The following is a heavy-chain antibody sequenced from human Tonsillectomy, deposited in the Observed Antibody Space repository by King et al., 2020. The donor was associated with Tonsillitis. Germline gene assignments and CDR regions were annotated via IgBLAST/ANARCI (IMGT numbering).Heavy chain of an antibody. V-gene: IGHV3-30*18. Sequence: VQLVESGGGVVQPGRSLRLSCAASGFTFSSYGIHWVRQAPGRGLEWVAVISSDGSKKYYADSGRVRFTISRDNSKNTLYLQMNSLRADDTAVYYCAKARQWLVHFDYWGQGTLVTVSS. CDR3: AKARQWLVHFDY. J-gene: IGHJ4*02. D-gene: IGHD6-19*01. CDR2: ISSDGSKK. CDR1: GFTFSSYG.